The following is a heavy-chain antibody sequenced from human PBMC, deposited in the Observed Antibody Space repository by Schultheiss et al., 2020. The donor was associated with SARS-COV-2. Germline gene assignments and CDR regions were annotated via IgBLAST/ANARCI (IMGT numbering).Heavy chain of an antibody. Sequence: GGSLRLSCATSGFSFSTYSMYWVRQAPGKGLEWVSSISASSAYIYYPDSVKGRFTISRDNAKNSLYLQMNSLRDEDTAVYYCARGPAPYSDFWTDSYTGWFDPWGQGTLVTVSS. CDR1: GFSFSTYS. J-gene: IGHJ5*02. CDR2: ISASSAYI. D-gene: IGHD3-3*01. CDR3: ARGPAPYSDFWTDSYTGWFDP. V-gene: IGHV3-21*01.